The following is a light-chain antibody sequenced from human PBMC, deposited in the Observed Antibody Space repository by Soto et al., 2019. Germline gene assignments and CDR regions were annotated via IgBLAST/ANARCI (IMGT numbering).Light chain of an antibody. Sequence: IQLTQSPSSLSASLGDRVTITCRASQGISNHLGWYQQKPGKAPELLIYAASTLQTGVPSRFSGGGSGTEFTLTISSLQPDDFATYYCQYLNGAPTITFGQGTRLEIK. V-gene: IGKV1-9*01. CDR3: QYLNGAPTIT. CDR2: AAS. J-gene: IGKJ5*01. CDR1: QGISNH.